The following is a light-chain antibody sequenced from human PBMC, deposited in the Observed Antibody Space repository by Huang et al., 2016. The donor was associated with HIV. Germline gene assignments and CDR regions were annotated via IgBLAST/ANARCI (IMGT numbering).Light chain of an antibody. CDR2: AAS. J-gene: IGKJ2*01. Sequence: ETVMTHSPVILFWSPGESATLCCRASQSVKSTLAWYQQRPGQPPRLLIRAASTRATDVPPKFSGSGSAAGFNLAISDLRSEDFALCYCQRYGSWRPRYTVGGGTRLDIK. CDR3: QRYGSWRPRYT. V-gene: IGKV3-15*01. CDR1: QSVKST.